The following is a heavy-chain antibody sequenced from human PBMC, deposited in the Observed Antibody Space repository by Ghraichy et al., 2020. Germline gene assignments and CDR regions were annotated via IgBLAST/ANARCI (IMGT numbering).Heavy chain of an antibody. CDR1: GYTFTSSY. V-gene: IGHV1-46*01. J-gene: IGHJ4*02. Sequence: ASVKVSCKASGYTFTSSYMHWVRQAPGQGLEWMGIITLSSGDTTYPQKFQGRVIMTRDTSTTTVYMDLSSLRSEDTALYFCARGNRRSSSFDYWGQGTLVTVSS. D-gene: IGHD2/OR15-2a*01. CDR3: ARGNRRSSSFDY. CDR2: ITLSSGDT.